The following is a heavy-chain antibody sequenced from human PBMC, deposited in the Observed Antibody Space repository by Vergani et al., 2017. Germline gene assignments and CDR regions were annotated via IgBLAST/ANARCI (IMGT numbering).Heavy chain of an antibody. CDR1: GYTFTGYY. CDR3: AGGAYCSSTSCRPDYYYYGMDV. V-gene: IGHV1-2*04. J-gene: IGHJ6*02. Sequence: QVQLVQSGAEVKKPGASVKVSCKASGYTFTGYYMHWVRQAPGQGLEWMGWINPNSGGTNYAQKFQGWVTMTRDTSISTAYMGLSRLRSDDTAVYYCAGGAYCSSTSCRPDYYYYGMDVWGQGTTVTVSS. CDR2: INPNSGGT. D-gene: IGHD2-2*01.